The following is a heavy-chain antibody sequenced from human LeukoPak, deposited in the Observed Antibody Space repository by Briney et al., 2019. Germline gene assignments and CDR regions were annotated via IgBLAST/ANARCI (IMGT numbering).Heavy chain of an antibody. Sequence: SETLSLTCTVSGAPITLYYGSWIRQPPGKGREWIGYIYYTGSANYNTSLKRRVTISVDTSQNQFSLRPSSVTAADTAVYYCARLEANYYDSSGYEDWGQGTLVTVSS. CDR1: GAPITLYY. CDR2: IYYTGSA. J-gene: IGHJ4*02. CDR3: ARLEANYYDSSGYED. V-gene: IGHV4-59*08. D-gene: IGHD3-22*01.